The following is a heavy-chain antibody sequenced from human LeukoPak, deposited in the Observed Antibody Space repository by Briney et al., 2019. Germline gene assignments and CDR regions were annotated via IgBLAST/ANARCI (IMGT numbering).Heavy chain of an antibody. CDR1: GFTLSSYA. CDR3: AKRTPYSSGSFYFDY. Sequence: SGGPLRLSCGVSGFTLSSYAMRGVRQAPGRGVEGVSAFSVSTRTTNSADSVTCRLPISRHNSYTTLYLQMNCLRAQPTAVYYCAKRTPYSSGSFYFDYWGQGTLVTVSS. V-gene: IGHV3-23*01. D-gene: IGHD3-22*01. CDR2: FSVSTRTT. J-gene: IGHJ4*02.